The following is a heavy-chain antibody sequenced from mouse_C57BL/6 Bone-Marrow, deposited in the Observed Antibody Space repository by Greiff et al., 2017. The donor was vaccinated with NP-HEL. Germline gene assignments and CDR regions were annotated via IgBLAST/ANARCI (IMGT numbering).Heavy chain of an antibody. CDR1: GYTFTDYY. CDR3: ARGQLWFAY. D-gene: IGHD3-3*01. J-gene: IGHJ3*01. CDR2: IGPGSGSI. V-gene: IGHV1-77*01. Sequence: VQLVESGAELVKPGASVKISCKASGYTFTDYYINWVKQRPGKGLEWFGKIGPGSGSISYNEKFKGKATLTEDKSTSTAYMQLSSLKSEDSSVYFCARGQLWFAYWGQGTLVTVSA.